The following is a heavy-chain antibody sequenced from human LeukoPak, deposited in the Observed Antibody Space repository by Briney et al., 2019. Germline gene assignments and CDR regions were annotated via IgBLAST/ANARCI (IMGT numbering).Heavy chain of an antibody. D-gene: IGHD3-22*01. V-gene: IGHV4-59*01. CDR2: IYYSGST. J-gene: IGHJ4*02. CDR3: AVYDSSGYYYVGFDY. CDR1: GGSISNY. Sequence: PSETLSLTCTVSGGSISNYWSWIRQPPGKGLEWIGYIYYSGSTNYNPSLKSRVTISVDTSKNQFSLKLSSVTAADTAVYYCAVYDSSGYYYVGFDYWGQGTLVTVSS.